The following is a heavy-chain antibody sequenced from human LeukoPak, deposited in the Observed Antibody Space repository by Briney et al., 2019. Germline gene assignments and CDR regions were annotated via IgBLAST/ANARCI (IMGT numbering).Heavy chain of an antibody. CDR1: GGSISSSSYY. CDR3: ARAGGAYNWSLLPWPGSAYNWFDP. D-gene: IGHD1-20*01. CDR2: IYYSGST. J-gene: IGHJ5*02. Sequence: PSETLSLTCTVSGGSISSSSYYWGWIRQPPGTGLEWIGSIYYSGSTNYNPSLKSRVTISVDTSKNQFSLKLSSVTAADTAVYYCARAGGAYNWSLLPWPGSAYNWFDPWGQGTLVTVSS. V-gene: IGHV4-39*07.